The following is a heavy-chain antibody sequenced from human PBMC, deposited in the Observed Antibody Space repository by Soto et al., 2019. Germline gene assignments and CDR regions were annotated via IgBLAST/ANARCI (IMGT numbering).Heavy chain of an antibody. CDR2: ISYDGSNK. V-gene: IGHV3-30-3*01. Sequence: QVQLVESGGGVVQPGRSLRLSCAASGFTFSSYAMHWVRRAPGKGLEWVAVISYDGSNKYYADSVKGRFTISRDNSKNTLYLQMNSLRAEDTAVYYCARERGEDMYYYYGMDVWGQGTTVTVSS. CDR3: ARERGEDMYYYYGMDV. J-gene: IGHJ6*02. D-gene: IGHD2-15*01. CDR1: GFTFSSYA.